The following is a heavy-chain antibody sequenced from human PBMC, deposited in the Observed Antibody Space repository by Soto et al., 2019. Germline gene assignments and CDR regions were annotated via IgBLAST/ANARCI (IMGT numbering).Heavy chain of an antibody. V-gene: IGHV3-30-3*01. CDR1: GFIFSSHT. D-gene: IGHD6-19*01. CDR3: AKGTVAGTYYYYAVDV. Sequence: QVRLVESGGGVVQPGGSLRLSCAVSGFIFSSHTMHWVRQAPGKGLEWVALVSFDGDKQYYAHSVRGRFTISRDFSKNTLYLQMDSLRTDDTAVYICAKGTVAGTYYYYAVDVWGHGTTVTVSS. J-gene: IGHJ6*02. CDR2: VSFDGDKQ.